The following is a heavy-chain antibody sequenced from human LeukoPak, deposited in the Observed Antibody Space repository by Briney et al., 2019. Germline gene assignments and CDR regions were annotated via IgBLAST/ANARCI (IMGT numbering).Heavy chain of an antibody. V-gene: IGHV3-74*01. CDR1: GFTFSSYW. J-gene: IGHJ4*02. CDR3: ARDVALSTYHFDSSGLLDY. CDR2: IKFDGSFT. Sequence: GGSLRLSCAASGFTFSSYWMHWVRQAPGKGLVWVSRIKFDGSFTNYLDSVKGRLTISRDNAKNSLSLQMNSLRGEDTAVYYCARDVALSTYHFDSSGLLDYWGQGTLVTVSS. D-gene: IGHD3-22*01.